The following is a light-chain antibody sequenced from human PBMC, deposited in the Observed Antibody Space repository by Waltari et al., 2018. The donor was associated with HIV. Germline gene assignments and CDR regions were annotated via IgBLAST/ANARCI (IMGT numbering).Light chain of an antibody. J-gene: IGLJ3*02. Sequence: NFMLTQPHSVSESPGKTVTISCTRSSGSLASNYVQWYQQRPGSSPTTVIYEDNQRPSGVPDLFSGSIDSSSNSASLTISGLKTEDEADYYCQSYDSSTRVFGGGTKLTVL. CDR2: EDN. V-gene: IGLV6-57*01. CDR3: QSYDSSTRV. CDR1: SGSLASNY.